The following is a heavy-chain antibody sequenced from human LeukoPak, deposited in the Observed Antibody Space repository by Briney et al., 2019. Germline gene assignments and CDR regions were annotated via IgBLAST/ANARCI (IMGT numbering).Heavy chain of an antibody. CDR2: IYYSGST. Sequence: SETLSLTCTVSGGSISSSSYYWGWIRQPPGRGLEWIGSIYYSGSTYYNPSLKSRVTISVDTSKNQFSLKLGSVTAADTAVYYCARPRDSSGYYSSWGQGTLVTVSS. CDR3: ARPRDSSGYYSS. D-gene: IGHD3-22*01. J-gene: IGHJ5*02. V-gene: IGHV4-39*01. CDR1: GGSISSSSYY.